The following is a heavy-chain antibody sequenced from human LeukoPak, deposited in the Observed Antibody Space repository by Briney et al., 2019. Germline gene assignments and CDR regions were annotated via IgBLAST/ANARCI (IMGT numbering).Heavy chain of an antibody. D-gene: IGHD3-16*01. Sequence: ASVTVSFTASGGTFSIYAISWVRQAPRQGPEWMGGIIPLFGTANYAQKFQGRVTITADESTSAAYMELSRVRSEDTAVYYCASVKFGGGLVYYYGMDVWGKGATLSVSS. CDR3: ASVKFGGGLVYYYGMDV. CDR1: GGTFSIYA. CDR2: IIPLFGTA. V-gene: IGHV1-69*13. J-gene: IGHJ6*04.